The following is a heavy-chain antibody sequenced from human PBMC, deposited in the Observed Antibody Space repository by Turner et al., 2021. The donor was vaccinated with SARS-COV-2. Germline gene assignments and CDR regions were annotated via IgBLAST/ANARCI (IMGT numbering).Heavy chain of an antibody. CDR2: IYYSGST. V-gene: IGHV4-39*01. J-gene: IGHJ4*02. CDR3: ARNSPKWYYYDSSGYYDY. CDR1: GGSISSRSYF. D-gene: IGHD3-22*01. Sequence: QLQLQESGPGLEKPSETLSLTCTVSGGSISSRSYFWGWIRQPPGKGLEWIGSIYYSGSTYHNPSLKSRVTISVDTSKNQFSLKLSSVTAADTAVYYCARNSPKWYYYDSSGYYDYWGQGTLVTVSS.